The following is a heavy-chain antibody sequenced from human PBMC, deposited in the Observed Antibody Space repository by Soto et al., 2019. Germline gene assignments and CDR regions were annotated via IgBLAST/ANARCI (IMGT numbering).Heavy chain of an antibody. CDR2: VNPSGGHT. CDR1: GDTFTDYY. J-gene: IGHJ5*02. V-gene: IGHV1-46*01. Sequence: QVQLMQSGAEGKKPGASVKVSCKASGDTFTDYYIHWVRQAPGQGLEWMGTVNPSGGHTTYAQHFLGRVTMTRDTSTSTLYMELTSLTSEATAIYYCARGGHVVVVTAALDSLGQGTLVTVSS. CDR3: ARGGHVVVVTAALDS. D-gene: IGHD2-21*02.